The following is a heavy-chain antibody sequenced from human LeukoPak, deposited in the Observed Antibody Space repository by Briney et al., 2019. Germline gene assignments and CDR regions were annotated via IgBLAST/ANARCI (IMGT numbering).Heavy chain of an antibody. V-gene: IGHV3-13*01. CDR2: IGATGDT. Sequence: GGSLRLSCAASGLTFSSYGMHWVRQAAGKGLGWVSSIGATGDTYYIDSVKGRFTISRENAKKSLYLQVSSLRVEDTAVYFCVLGAYWNDDKNAFHIWGPGTMVTVSS. D-gene: IGHD1-1*01. CDR1: GLTFSSYG. CDR3: VLGAYWNDDKNAFHI. J-gene: IGHJ3*02.